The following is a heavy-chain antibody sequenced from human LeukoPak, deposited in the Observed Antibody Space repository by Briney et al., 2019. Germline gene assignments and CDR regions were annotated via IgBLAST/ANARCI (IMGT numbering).Heavy chain of an antibody. J-gene: IGHJ4*02. CDR2: IRCDGSNK. Sequence: GGSLRLSCAASGFTFSSYGMHWVRQAPGKGLEWVAFIRCDGSNKYYADSVKGRFTISRDNSKNTLYLQMNSLRAEDTAVYYCANDMAGCNYYGSGSYYFCLDYWGQGTLVTVSS. CDR1: GFTFSSYG. CDR3: ANDMAGCNYYGSGSYYFCLDY. D-gene: IGHD3-10*01. V-gene: IGHV3-30*02.